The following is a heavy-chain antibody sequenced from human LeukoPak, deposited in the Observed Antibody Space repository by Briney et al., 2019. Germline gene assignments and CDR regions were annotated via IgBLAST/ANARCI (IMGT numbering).Heavy chain of an antibody. Sequence: GGSLRLSCAASGFTFSSDAMSWVRQAPGKGLEWVSAISGSGGSTYYADSVKGRFTISRDNSQNTLYLQMNSLRAEDTAVYYCAKGTPDTAMVFYYYYGMDVWGQGTTVTVSS. D-gene: IGHD5-18*01. V-gene: IGHV3-23*01. CDR1: GFTFSSDA. CDR2: ISGSGGST. CDR3: AKGTPDTAMVFYYYYGMDV. J-gene: IGHJ6*02.